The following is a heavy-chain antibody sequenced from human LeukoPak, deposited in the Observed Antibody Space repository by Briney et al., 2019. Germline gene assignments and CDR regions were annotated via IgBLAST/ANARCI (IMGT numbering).Heavy chain of an antibody. J-gene: IGHJ2*01. CDR3: ARVSSSWYQDWYFDL. D-gene: IGHD6-13*01. V-gene: IGHV4-4*07. Sequence: SETLSLTCTVSGGSISSYYWSWIRQPAGKGLEWIGRIDTSGNTNYKPSLKSRVTMSVDTSKKQCSLKLSSVTAADTAVYYRARVSSSWYQDWYFDLWGRGTLVTVSS. CDR1: GGSISSYY. CDR2: IDTSGNT.